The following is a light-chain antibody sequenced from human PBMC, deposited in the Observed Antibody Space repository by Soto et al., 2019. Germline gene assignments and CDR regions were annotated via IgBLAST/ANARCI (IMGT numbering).Light chain of an antibody. V-gene: IGLV2-14*01. CDR2: EVS. J-gene: IGLJ1*01. Sequence: QSVLTQPASVSGSPGQSITISFTGTSSDVGGYNYVSWYQQHPGKAPKLMIYEVSNRPSGVSNRFSGSKSGNTASLTISGLQAEDEADYYCSSYTSSLPYDFGTGTKVTVL. CDR3: SSYTSSLPYD. CDR1: SSDVGGYNY.